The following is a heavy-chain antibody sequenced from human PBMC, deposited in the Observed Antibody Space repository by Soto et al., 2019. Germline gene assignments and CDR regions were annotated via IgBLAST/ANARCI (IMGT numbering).Heavy chain of an antibody. CDR3: ATVDCSTTTCYYYGFDV. Sequence: QVHLEESGGGVVQPGGSQGLSCAGSGFDFSGYTIHWVRQAPGKGLEWVAVISYDGSDKYYADSVKGRFTISRDNAKKTLYLQMNSLRIEDTAVYYCATVDCSTTTCYYYGFDVWGQGTTVTVSS. CDR2: ISYDGSDK. D-gene: IGHD2-2*01. J-gene: IGHJ6*02. CDR1: GFDFSGYT. V-gene: IGHV3-30-3*01.